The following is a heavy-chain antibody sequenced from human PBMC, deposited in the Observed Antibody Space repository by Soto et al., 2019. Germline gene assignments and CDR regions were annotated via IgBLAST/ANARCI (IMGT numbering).Heavy chain of an antibody. V-gene: IGHV1-46*01. CDR1: GYTFTSYY. CDR3: ARDLVSGRRGYYDSSGYTLDY. CDR2: INPSGGST. J-gene: IGHJ4*02. D-gene: IGHD3-22*01. Sequence: ASVKVSCKASGYTFTSYYMHWVRQAPGQGLEWMGIINPSGGSTSYAQKFQGRVTMTRDTSTRTVYMELSSLRSEDTAVYYCARDLVSGRRGYYDSSGYTLDYWGQGTLVTVSS.